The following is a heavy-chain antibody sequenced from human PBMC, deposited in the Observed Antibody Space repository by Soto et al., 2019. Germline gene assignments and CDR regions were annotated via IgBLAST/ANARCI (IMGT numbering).Heavy chain of an antibody. CDR2: IIPIFGTA. Sequence: GASVKVSCKASGGTFSSYAISWVRQAPGQGLEWMGGIIPIFGTANYAQKFQGRVTITADESTSTAYMELSSLRSEDTAVYYCARDPQWELMGYYYGMDVWGQGTTVTVSS. V-gene: IGHV1-69*13. D-gene: IGHD1-26*01. CDR3: ARDPQWELMGYYYGMDV. J-gene: IGHJ6*02. CDR1: GGTFSSYA.